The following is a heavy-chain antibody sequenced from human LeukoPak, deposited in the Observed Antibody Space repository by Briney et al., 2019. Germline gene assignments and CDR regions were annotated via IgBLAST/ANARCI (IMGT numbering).Heavy chain of an antibody. CDR3: ACDTGGSYYDILTGYNY. J-gene: IGHJ4*02. CDR1: GGTFSSYA. V-gene: IGHV1-69*01. CDR2: VIPNFCTA. D-gene: IGHD3-9*01. Sequence: ASVKVSCKACGGTFSSYALRWVRQAPGQGLEWMGGVIPNFCTAKYAQKFQGRVTITADESTSTAYMELSSRRSEDTPGYYCACDTGGSYYDILTGYNYWGQGTLVTVSS.